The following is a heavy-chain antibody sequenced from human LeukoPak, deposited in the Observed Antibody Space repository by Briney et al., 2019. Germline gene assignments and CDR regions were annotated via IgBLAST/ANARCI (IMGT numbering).Heavy chain of an antibody. D-gene: IGHD6-19*01. CDR2: ISSSGSTI. CDR3: ARVGSGWYFDY. CDR1: GFTFSSYE. J-gene: IGHJ4*02. V-gene: IGHV3-48*03. Sequence: GGSLRLSCAASGFTFSSYEMNWVRQAPGKGLEWVSYISSSGSTIYYADSVKGRFTISRDNAKNSLCLQMNSLRAEDTAVYYCARVGSGWYFDYWGQGTLVTVSS.